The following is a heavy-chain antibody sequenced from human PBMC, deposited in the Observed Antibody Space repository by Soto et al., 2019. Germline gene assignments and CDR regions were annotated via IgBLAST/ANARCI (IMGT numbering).Heavy chain of an antibody. D-gene: IGHD3-22*01. CDR3: ARVLSPYYYDSSGYNYLDY. CDR1: GYSLTDYH. CDR2: ISPKNGDT. Sequence: ASVKVSFRASGYSLTDYHIHWVRQAPGQGLEWMGWISPKNGDTSYAQKIQGRVTMTTDTSTSTAYMELRSMRSDDTAVYYCARVLSPYYYDSSGYNYLDYWGQGTLVTVSS. V-gene: IGHV1-18*04. J-gene: IGHJ4*02.